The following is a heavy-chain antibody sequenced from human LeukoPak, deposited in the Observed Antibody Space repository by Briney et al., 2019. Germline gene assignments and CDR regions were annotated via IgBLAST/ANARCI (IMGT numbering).Heavy chain of an antibody. CDR1: GGSISSGYYY. CDR3: ARAPGSGWYGD. J-gene: IGHJ4*02. V-gene: IGHV4-61*02. CDR2: IYSSDGST. D-gene: IGHD6-19*01. Sequence: SETLSLTCTVSGGSISSGYYYWTWIRQSAGKGLEWTGRIYSSDGSTNYNPSLKSRVTISVDTSKNHFSLNLNSVTAADTAVYYCARAPGSGWYGDWGQGTLVTVSS.